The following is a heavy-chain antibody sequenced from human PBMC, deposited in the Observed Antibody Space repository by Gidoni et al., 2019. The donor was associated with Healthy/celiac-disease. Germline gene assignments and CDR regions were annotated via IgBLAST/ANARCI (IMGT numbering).Heavy chain of an antibody. Sequence: EVQLVESGGGVVRPGGSLRLSCPASGFTFDDYGMSWVRQAPGKGLGWVSGISWNGGSTGYADSVKGRFTISRDNAKNSLYLQMNSLRAEDTALYYCARDPTVTRYSYYFDYWGQGTLVTVSS. CDR1: GFTFDDYG. V-gene: IGHV3-20*04. CDR3: ARDPTVTRYSYYFDY. J-gene: IGHJ4*02. CDR2: ISWNGGST. D-gene: IGHD4-17*01.